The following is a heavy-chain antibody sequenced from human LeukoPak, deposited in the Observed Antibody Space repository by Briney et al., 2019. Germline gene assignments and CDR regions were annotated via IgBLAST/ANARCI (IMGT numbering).Heavy chain of an antibody. CDR2: ISGSAARA. D-gene: IGHD1-26*01. CDR3: AKEVVLGETNYYYYGMDV. V-gene: IGHV3-23*01. CDR1: GFNFRGYA. J-gene: IGHJ6*02. Sequence: GSLRLSCAASGFNFRGYAMSWVRQAPGKGLEWVSAISGSAARAHYTESVRGRFTISRDNSQNMLHLQMNSLRAEDTAVYYCAKEVVLGETNYYYYGMDVWGQGTTVTVSS.